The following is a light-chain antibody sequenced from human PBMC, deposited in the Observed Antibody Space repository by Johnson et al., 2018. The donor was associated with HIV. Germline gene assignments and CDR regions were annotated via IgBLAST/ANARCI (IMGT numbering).Light chain of an antibody. CDR1: SSNIGHNS. CDR3: GTWDTSLSARYV. CDR2: DNN. V-gene: IGLV1-51*01. J-gene: IGLJ1*01. Sequence: SVLTQPPSVSAAPGQEVTISCSGRSSNIGHNSVSWYQQFPGTAPKLLIYDNNKRPSGIPDRFSGSKSGTSATLGITGLQTGDEAEYYCGTWDTSLSARYVFGRGTKVTAL.